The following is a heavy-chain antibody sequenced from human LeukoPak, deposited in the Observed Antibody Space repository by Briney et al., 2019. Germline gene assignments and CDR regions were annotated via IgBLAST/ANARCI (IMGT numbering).Heavy chain of an antibody. CDR1: GFTFSSYA. V-gene: IGHV3-30-3*01. D-gene: IGHD5-12*01. J-gene: IGHJ6*02. CDR2: ISYDGSNK. CDR3: AKGKTYGGYRYYYGMDV. Sequence: GRSLRLSCAASGFTFSSYAMHWVRQAPGKGLEWVAVISYDGSNKYYADSVKGRFTISRDNSKNTLYLQMNSLRAEDTAVYYCAKGKTYGGYRYYYGMDVWGQGTTVTVSS.